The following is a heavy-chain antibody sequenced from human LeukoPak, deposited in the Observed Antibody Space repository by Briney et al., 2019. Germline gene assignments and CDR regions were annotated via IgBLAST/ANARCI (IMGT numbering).Heavy chain of an antibody. CDR2: INTNTGNP. J-gene: IGHJ4*02. CDR1: GGTFSSYA. Sequence: GASVKVSCKASGGTFSSYAISWVRQAPGQGLEWMGWINTNTGNPTYAQGFTGRFVFSLDTSVSTAYLQISSLKAEDTAVYYCARGYISGSFYFDYWGQGTLVTVSS. CDR3: ARGYISGSFYFDY. D-gene: IGHD6-19*01. V-gene: IGHV7-4-1*02.